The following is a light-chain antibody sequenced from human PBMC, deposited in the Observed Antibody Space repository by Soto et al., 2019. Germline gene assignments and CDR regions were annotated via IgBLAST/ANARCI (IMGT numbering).Light chain of an antibody. CDR2: AAS. CDR1: QGIRND. Sequence: AIQMTQSPSSLSASVGDGVTITCRASQGIRNDLGWYQQKPGKAPNLLIYAASSLQSGVPSRFSGSGSGTDFTLTISSLQPEDFATYFCLQDYDYPWTFGQGTKVEIK. J-gene: IGKJ1*01. CDR3: LQDYDYPWT. V-gene: IGKV1-6*01.